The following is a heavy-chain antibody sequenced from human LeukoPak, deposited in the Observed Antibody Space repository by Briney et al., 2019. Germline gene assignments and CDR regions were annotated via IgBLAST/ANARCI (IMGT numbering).Heavy chain of an antibody. CDR2: IYYSGST. V-gene: IGHV4-39*01. CDR3: ARHDYDSGQGPYYFDY. J-gene: IGHJ4*02. D-gene: IGHD3-22*01. Sequence: PETLSLTCMVSGCSISSSNYYWGWLRQPPGKGLEGIRNIYYSGSTYYNPYLTSRVTISVYASTNHFCWKLSSVTAADTAVYYCARHDYDSGQGPYYFDYWGQGTLVTVSS. CDR1: GCSISSSNYY.